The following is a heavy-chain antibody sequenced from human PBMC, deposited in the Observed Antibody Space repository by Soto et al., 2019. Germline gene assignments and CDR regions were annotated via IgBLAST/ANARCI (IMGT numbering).Heavy chain of an antibody. V-gene: IGHV3-7*01. CDR2: IKQDGIEK. J-gene: IGHJ4*02. CDR1: GFTFSNYW. D-gene: IGHD3-3*01. CDR3: ARIMIFGVVDLFDY. Sequence: EVQLVESGGGLVQPGGSLRLSCAASGFTFSNYWMSWVRQAPGKGLEWVAIIKQDGIEKYYVDSVKGRFTISRDNAKNSLFLQMNSLRAEDTAVYYCARIMIFGVVDLFDYWGQGSLVTVSS.